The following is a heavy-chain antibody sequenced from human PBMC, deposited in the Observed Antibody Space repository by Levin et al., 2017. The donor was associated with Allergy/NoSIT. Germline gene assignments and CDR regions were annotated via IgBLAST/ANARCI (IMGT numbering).Heavy chain of an antibody. CDR2: INPNSGGT. D-gene: IGHD3-10*01. Sequence: ASVKVSCKASGYTFTGYYMHWVRQAPGQGLEWMGWINPNSGGTNYAQKFQGRVTMTRDTSISTAYMELSRLRSDDTAVYYCARDGRSGSGTYYNPYFFDYWGQGTLVTVSS. CDR1: GYTFTGYY. CDR3: ARDGRSGSGTYYNPYFFDY. V-gene: IGHV1-2*02. J-gene: IGHJ4*02.